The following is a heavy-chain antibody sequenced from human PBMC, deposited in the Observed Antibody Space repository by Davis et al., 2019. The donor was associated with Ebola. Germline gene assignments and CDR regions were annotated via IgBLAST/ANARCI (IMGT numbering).Heavy chain of an antibody. CDR1: GGSISSSSYY. CDR3: ARHLVDIVVVPAAHYYYGMDV. D-gene: IGHD2-2*01. Sequence: PSETLSLTCTVSGGSISSSSYYWGWIRQPPGKGLEWIGSIYYSGSTYYNPSLKSRVTISVDTSKNQFSLKLSSVTAADTAVYYCARHLVDIVVVPAAHYYYGMDVWGQGTTVTVSS. CDR2: IYYSGST. J-gene: IGHJ6*02. V-gene: IGHV4-39*01.